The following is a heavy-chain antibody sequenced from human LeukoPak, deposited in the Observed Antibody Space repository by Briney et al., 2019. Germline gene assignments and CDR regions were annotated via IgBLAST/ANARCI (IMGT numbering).Heavy chain of an antibody. V-gene: IGHV1-8*01. CDR3: ARVATYYDYVWGSYRYSDY. Sequence: ASVKVSCKASGYTFTSYDINWVRRATGQGLEWMGWMNPNSGNTGYAQKFQGRVTMTRNTSISTAYMELSSLRSEDTAVYYCARVATYYDYVWGSYRYSDYWGQGTLVTVSS. D-gene: IGHD3-16*02. CDR1: GYTFTSYD. J-gene: IGHJ4*02. CDR2: MNPNSGNT.